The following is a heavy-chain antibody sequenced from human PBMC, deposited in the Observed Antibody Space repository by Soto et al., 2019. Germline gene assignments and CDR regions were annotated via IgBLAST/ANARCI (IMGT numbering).Heavy chain of an antibody. CDR2: IRSKSQTYAT. D-gene: IGHD2-21*02. Sequence: PGGSLRLSCAASGFIFSDSAVHWGRQAPEKGLEWIARIRSKSQTYATAYVASVQGRFTVSRDDSENTLYLQINSLKIEDTAVYYCAYQDLEGDRHYYYFDYWGQGTLVTVSS. CDR1: GFIFSDSA. CDR3: AYQDLEGDRHYYYFDY. J-gene: IGHJ4*02. V-gene: IGHV3-73*01.